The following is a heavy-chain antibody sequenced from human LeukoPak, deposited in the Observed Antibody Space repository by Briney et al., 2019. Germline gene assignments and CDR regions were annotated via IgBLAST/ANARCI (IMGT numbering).Heavy chain of an antibody. D-gene: IGHD3-10*01. CDR3: GGFGYEAAVDL. CDR1: GFTFRTYS. CDR2: ISSGSSPI. J-gene: IGHJ4*02. Sequence: PGGSLRLTCAVSGFTFRTYSMNWVRQAPGKGLEWLSYISSGSSPIYYADSVKGRFTISRDDAHNLVFLQMNSLRGEDTALYYCGGFGYEAAVDLWGRGTLVTVSS. V-gene: IGHV3-48*04.